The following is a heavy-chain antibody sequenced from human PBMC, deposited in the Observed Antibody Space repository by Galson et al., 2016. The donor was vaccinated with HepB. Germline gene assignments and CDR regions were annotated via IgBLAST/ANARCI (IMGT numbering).Heavy chain of an antibody. V-gene: IGHV3-30*04. CDR1: GFSFSSSA. J-gene: IGHJ4*02. CDR3: ARDGYYYGSGSYGAATY. CDR2: ISYHGSNK. D-gene: IGHD3-10*01. Sequence: SLRLSCAASGFSFSSSAMHWVRQAPGKGLEWVAVISYHGSNKYYVDSVKGRFTISRDNSKNTLYPQMNSLRVEDTAMYYCARDGYYYGSGSYGAATYWGQGTPVTVSS.